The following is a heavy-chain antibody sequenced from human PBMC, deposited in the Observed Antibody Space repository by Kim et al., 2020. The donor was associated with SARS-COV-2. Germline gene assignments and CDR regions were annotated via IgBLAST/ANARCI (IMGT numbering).Heavy chain of an antibody. D-gene: IGHD6-13*01. J-gene: IGHJ6*02. V-gene: IGHV4-34*01. CDR3: ARGSIAAAAFDYYYYGMDV. Sequence: SRVTISVDTSKNQLSLKLSSVTAADTAVYYCARGSIAAAAFDYYYYGMDVWGQGTTVTVSS.